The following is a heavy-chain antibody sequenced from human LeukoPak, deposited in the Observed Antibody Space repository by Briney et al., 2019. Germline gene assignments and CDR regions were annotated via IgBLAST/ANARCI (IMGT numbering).Heavy chain of an antibody. CDR1: GYTFTGYY. CDR2: INPNSGGT. Sequence: GASVKVSCKASGYTFTGYYMHWVRQAPGQGLEWMGWINPNSGGTNYAQKFQGRVTMTRDTSISTAYMELSRLRSDDTAVYYCARGARSKYYYYYYMDVWGKGTTVTVSS. D-gene: IGHD6-6*01. CDR3: ARGARSKYYYYYYMDV. V-gene: IGHV1-2*02. J-gene: IGHJ6*03.